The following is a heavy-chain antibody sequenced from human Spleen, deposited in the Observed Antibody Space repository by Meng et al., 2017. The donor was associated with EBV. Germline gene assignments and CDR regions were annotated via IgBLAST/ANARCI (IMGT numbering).Heavy chain of an antibody. CDR2: ISANSANT. V-gene: IGHV1-18*01. Sequence: QIQLGRAGAEGKKPGASVKVSFKASGYTFSNYGFSWVRQAPGQGLEWLGWISANSANTNYAQELHGRVAMTTDTSTSTAYMELRSLRSDDTAVYYCARDSDVLGYFVPFDYWGQGTLVTVSS. J-gene: IGHJ4*02. CDR1: GYTFSNYG. CDR3: ARDSDVLGYFVPFDY. D-gene: IGHD3-9*01.